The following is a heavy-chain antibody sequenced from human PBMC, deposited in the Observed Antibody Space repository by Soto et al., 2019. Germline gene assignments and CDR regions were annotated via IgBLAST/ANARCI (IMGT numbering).Heavy chain of an antibody. Sequence: AVYGGSFSGYYWSWIRQPPGKGLEWIGEINHSGSTNYNPSLKSRVTVSVDTSKNQFSLKLSSVTAADTAVYYCARAADSSGYYFFPAAFFDYWGQGTPVPVSS. D-gene: IGHD3-22*01. CDR3: ARAADSSGYYFFPAAFFDY. V-gene: IGHV4-34*01. CDR2: INHSGST. J-gene: IGHJ4*02. CDR1: GGSFSGYY.